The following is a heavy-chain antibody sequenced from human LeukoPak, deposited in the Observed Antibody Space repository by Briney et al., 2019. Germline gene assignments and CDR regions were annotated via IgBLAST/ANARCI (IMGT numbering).Heavy chain of an antibody. CDR1: GGSVSSGSYY. CDR3: ARGLSYSSSWSKGVGYSQH. V-gene: IGHV4-61*01. J-gene: IGHJ1*01. CDR2: IYYSGST. D-gene: IGHD6-13*01. Sequence: SETLSLTCTVSGGSVSSGSYYWSWIRQPPGKGLEWIGYIYYSGSTNYNPSLKSRVTISVDTSKNQFSLKLSSVTAADTAVYYCARGLSYSSSWSKGVGYSQHWGQGTLVTVSS.